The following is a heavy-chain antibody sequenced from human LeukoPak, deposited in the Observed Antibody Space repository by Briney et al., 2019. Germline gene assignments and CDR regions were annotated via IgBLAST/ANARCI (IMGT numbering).Heavy chain of an antibody. CDR3: AKVEQQLVMEYYFDY. CDR1: GFTFSSYA. CDR2: ISGSGGST. J-gene: IGHJ4*02. Sequence: GGSLRLSCAASGFTFSSYAMSWVRQAPGRGLEWVSAISGSGGSTYYADSVKGRFTISRDNSKNTLYLQMNSLRAEDTAVYYCAKVEQQLVMEYYFDYWGQGTLVTVSS. D-gene: IGHD6-13*01. V-gene: IGHV3-23*01.